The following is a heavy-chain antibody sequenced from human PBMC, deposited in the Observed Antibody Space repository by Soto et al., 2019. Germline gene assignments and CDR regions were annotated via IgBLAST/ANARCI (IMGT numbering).Heavy chain of an antibody. D-gene: IGHD3-22*01. V-gene: IGHV1-69*01. Sequence: QVQLVQSGAEVKKPGSSVKVSCKASGGTFSSYAISWVRQAPGQGLEWMGVIIPIFGTANYAQKFQGRVTITADESTSTADMELSSLRSEDTGVYYCARGGSNYYDSSGYQRSPYYYGMDVWGQGTTVTVSS. CDR1: GGTFSSYA. CDR3: ARGGSNYYDSSGYQRSPYYYGMDV. CDR2: IIPIFGTA. J-gene: IGHJ6*02.